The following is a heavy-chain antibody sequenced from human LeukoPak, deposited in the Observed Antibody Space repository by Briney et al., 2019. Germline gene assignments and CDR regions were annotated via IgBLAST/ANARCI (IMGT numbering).Heavy chain of an antibody. V-gene: IGHV3-7*01. D-gene: IGHD1-1*01. J-gene: IGHJ4*02. Sequence: PGGSLRLSCVASGFTFSTSWMTWVRQAPGKGLEWVANIRKDGREIHYVDSVKGRFTISRDNTKNSLYLQMNSLRAEDSAVYYCVRDGDNWNDFDYWGQGTLVTVSS. CDR1: GFTFSTSW. CDR3: VRDGDNWNDFDY. CDR2: IRKDGREI.